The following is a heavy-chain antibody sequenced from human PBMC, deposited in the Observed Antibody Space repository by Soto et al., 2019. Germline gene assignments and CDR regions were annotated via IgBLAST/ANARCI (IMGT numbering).Heavy chain of an antibody. V-gene: IGHV1-69*13. D-gene: IGHD3-16*01. CDR3: ARLNDYVSNYYYGMDV. CDR2: IIPIFGTA. CDR1: GGTFSSYA. Sequence: ASVKVSCKASGGTFSSYAISWVRQAPGQGLEWMGGIIPIFGTANYVQKFQGRVTITAAESTSTAYMELSSLRSEDTALYYCARLNDYVSNYYYGMDVWGQGTTVTVSS. J-gene: IGHJ6*02.